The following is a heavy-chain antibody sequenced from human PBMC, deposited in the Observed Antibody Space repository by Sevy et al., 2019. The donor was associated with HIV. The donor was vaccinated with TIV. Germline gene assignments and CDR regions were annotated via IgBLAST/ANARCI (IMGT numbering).Heavy chain of an antibody. CDR3: ARYSRGSYRYYYYMDV. J-gene: IGHJ6*03. Sequence: GESLKISCKGSGYSFTSYWISWVRQMPGKGLEWMGRIDPSDSYTNYSPSFQGHVTISADKSISTAYLQWSSLKASDTAMYYCARYSRGSYRYYYYMDVWGKGTTVTVSS. V-gene: IGHV5-10-1*01. CDR1: GYSFTSYW. D-gene: IGHD1-26*01. CDR2: IDPSDSYT.